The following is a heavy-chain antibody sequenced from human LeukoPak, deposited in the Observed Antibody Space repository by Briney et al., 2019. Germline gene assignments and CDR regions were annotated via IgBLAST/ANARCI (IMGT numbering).Heavy chain of an antibody. CDR1: GYSISSGYY. CDR2: IYYSGST. Sequence: SETLSLTCTVSGYSISSGYYWGWIRQPPGKGLEWIGSIYYSGSTYYNPSLKSRVTISVDTSKNQFSLKLSSVTAADTAVYYCARHSGDPSVDVWGKGTTVTVSS. CDR3: ARHSGDPSVDV. V-gene: IGHV4-38-2*02. J-gene: IGHJ6*04.